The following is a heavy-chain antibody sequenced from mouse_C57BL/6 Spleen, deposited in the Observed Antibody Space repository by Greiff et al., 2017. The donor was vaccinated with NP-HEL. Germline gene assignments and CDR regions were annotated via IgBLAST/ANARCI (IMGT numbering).Heavy chain of an antibody. CDR2: IDPSDSET. J-gene: IGHJ1*03. CDR1: GYTFTSYW. CDR3: AREFITTVVRYFDV. V-gene: IGHV1-52*01. Sequence: QVQLQQPGAELVRPGSSVKLSCKASGYTFTSYWMHWVKQRPIQGLEWIGNIDPSDSETHYNQKFKDKATLTVHKSSSTAYMQLSSLTSENSAVYYFAREFITTVVRYFDVWGTGTTVTVSS. D-gene: IGHD1-1*01.